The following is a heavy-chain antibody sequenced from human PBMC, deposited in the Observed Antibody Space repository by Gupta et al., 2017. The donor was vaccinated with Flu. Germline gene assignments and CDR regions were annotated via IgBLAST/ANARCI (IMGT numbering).Heavy chain of an antibody. D-gene: IGHD1-1*01. CDR2: ISSSSSYI. J-gene: IGHJ3*02. CDR1: GFTFSSYS. V-gene: IGHV3-21*01. CDR3: ARDGELERQGPEAFDI. Sequence: EVQLVESGGGLVKPWGSLRLSCAASGFTFSSYSMNLVRQVPGKGLEWVSSISSSSSYIYYADSVKGRFTISRDNAKNSLYLQMNSLRAEDTAVYYCARDGELERQGPEAFDIWGQGTMVTVSS.